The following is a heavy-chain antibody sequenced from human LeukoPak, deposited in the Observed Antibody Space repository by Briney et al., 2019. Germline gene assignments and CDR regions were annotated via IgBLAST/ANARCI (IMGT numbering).Heavy chain of an antibody. CDR1: GFTFSDYY. CDR3: ARAPHYSNYGPYYYGMGV. Sequence: GGSLRLSCAASGFTFSDYYMSWIRQAPGKGLEWVSYISSSSSYTNYADSVKGRFTISRDNAKNSLYLQMNSLRAEDTAVYYCARAPHYSNYGPYYYGMGVWGQGTTVTVSS. CDR2: ISSSSSYT. J-gene: IGHJ6*02. V-gene: IGHV3-11*06. D-gene: IGHD4-11*01.